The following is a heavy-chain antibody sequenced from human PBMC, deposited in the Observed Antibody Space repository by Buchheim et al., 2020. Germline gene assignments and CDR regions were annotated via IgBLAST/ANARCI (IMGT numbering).Heavy chain of an antibody. Sequence: VQLVESGGGVVQPGRSLRLSCAASGFTFSSYSMNWVRQAPGKGLEWVSAISGSGGSTYYADSVKGRFTISRDNSKNTLYLQMNSLRAEDTAVYYCAKDLGYSFGDYYYMDVWGKGTT. V-gene: IGHV3-23*04. J-gene: IGHJ6*03. D-gene: IGHD5-18*01. CDR2: ISGSGGST. CDR1: GFTFSSYS. CDR3: AKDLGYSFGDYYYMDV.